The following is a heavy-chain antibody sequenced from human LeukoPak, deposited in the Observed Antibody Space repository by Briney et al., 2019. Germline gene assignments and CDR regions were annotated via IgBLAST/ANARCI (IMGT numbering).Heavy chain of an antibody. CDR1: GGSISSYY. D-gene: IGHD3-22*01. V-gene: IGHV4-4*09. J-gene: IGHJ4*02. Sequence: ASETLSLTCTVSGGSISSYYWSWIRQPPGKGLEWIGYIYTSGSTNYNPSLKSRVTISVDTSKNQFSLKLSSVTAADTAVYYCARHSPSGYYFRHFDYWGQGTLVTVSS. CDR2: IYTSGST. CDR3: ARHSPSGYYFRHFDY.